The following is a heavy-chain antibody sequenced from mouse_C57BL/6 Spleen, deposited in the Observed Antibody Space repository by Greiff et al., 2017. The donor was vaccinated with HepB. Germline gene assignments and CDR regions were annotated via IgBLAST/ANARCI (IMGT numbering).Heavy chain of an antibody. D-gene: IGHD2-4*01. CDR2: INPGSGGT. CDR1: GYAFTNYL. V-gene: IGHV1-54*01. CDR3: ARPHYDYDGFAY. Sequence: QVQLQQSGAELVRPGTSVKVSCKASGYAFTNYLIEWVKQRPGQGLEWIGVINPGSGGTNYNEKFKGKATLTADKSSSTAYMQLSSLTSEDSAVFFCARPHYDYDGFAYWGQGTLVTGSA. J-gene: IGHJ3*01.